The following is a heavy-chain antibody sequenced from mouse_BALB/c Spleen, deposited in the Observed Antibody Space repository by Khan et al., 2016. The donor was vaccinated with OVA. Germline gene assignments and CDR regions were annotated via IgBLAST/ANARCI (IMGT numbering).Heavy chain of an antibody. V-gene: IGHV3-2*02. CDR1: GYSITSGYG. D-gene: IGHD1-2*01. CDR2: ISYSGST. J-gene: IGHJ2*01. Sequence: EVQLQESGPGLVKPSQSLSLTCTVTGYSITSGYGWNWIRQFPGNKLEWMGYISYSGSTYYYPSLKSRISITRDTSKNQFFLQLNTVTTDDTATYYCARTARIKYWGQGTTLTVSS. CDR3: ARTARIKY.